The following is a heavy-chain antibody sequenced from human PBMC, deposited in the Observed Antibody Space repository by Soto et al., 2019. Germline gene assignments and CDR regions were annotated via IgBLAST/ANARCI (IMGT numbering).Heavy chain of an antibody. CDR2: ISYDGSNK. J-gene: IGHJ4*02. CDR1: GFTFSSYG. D-gene: IGHD3-9*01. V-gene: IGHV3-30*18. CDR3: AKGAPYYAILTGLGGLDY. Sequence: QVQLVESGGGVVQPGRSLRLSCAASGFTFSSYGMHWVRQAPGKGLEWVAVISYDGSNKYYADSVKGRFTISRDNSKNTLYLQMNSLRAEDTAVYYCAKGAPYYAILTGLGGLDYWGQGTLVTVSS.